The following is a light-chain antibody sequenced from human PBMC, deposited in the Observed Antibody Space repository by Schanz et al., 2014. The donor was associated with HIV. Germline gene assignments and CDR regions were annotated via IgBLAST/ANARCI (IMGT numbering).Light chain of an antibody. CDR1: ITDVGAYNF. V-gene: IGLV2-8*01. CDR3: SSYAPSTTYWV. CDR2: EVN. J-gene: IGLJ7*01. Sequence: QSALTQPASVSGSPGQSVTISCTGTITDVGAYNFVSWYQQHPGKAPKLTIYEVNKRPSGVPDRFSGSKSGNTASLTVSGLQDEDEADYYCSSYAPSTTYWVFGGGTQLTVL.